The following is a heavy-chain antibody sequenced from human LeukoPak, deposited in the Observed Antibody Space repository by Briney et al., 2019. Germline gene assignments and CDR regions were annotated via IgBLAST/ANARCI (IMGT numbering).Heavy chain of an antibody. CDR2: ISGSGGST. Sequence: PGGSLRLSCAASGFTFSSYAMSWVRQAPGKGLEWVSAISGSGGSTYYADSVKGRFTISRDNSKNTLYLQMNSLRAEDTAVYYCAKVLRYCSGGSCSDFDYWGQGTLVTVSS. CDR1: GFTFSSYA. V-gene: IGHV3-23*01. J-gene: IGHJ4*02. D-gene: IGHD2-15*01. CDR3: AKVLRYCSGGSCSDFDY.